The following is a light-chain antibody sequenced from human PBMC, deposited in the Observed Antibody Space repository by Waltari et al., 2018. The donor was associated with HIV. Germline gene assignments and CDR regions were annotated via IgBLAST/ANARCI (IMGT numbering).Light chain of an antibody. Sequence: EIVLTQSPATLSLSPGERATLSCRASQSVSSDLAWYQKKPGQAHRLLIYDASNRATGIPARFSGSGSGTDFTLTISSLEPEDFAVYYCQQRSNWPPLYTFGQGTKLEIK. CDR1: QSVSSD. CDR3: QQRSNWPPLYT. V-gene: IGKV3-11*01. CDR2: DAS. J-gene: IGKJ2*01.